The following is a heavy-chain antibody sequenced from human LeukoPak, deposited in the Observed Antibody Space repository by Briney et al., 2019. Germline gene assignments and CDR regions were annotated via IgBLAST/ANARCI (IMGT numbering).Heavy chain of an antibody. J-gene: IGHJ3*02. D-gene: IGHD3-10*01. CDR1: GFTVSTNY. CDR2: IYYSGST. V-gene: IGHV4-39*07. CDR3: ARDSIELDYYGSGSYIHAFDI. Sequence: GSLRLSCAASGFTVSTNYMNWVRQPPGKGLEWIGSIYYSGSTYYNPSLKSRVTISVDTSKNQFSLKLSSVTAADTAVYYCARDSIELDYYGSGSYIHAFDIWGQGTMVTVSS.